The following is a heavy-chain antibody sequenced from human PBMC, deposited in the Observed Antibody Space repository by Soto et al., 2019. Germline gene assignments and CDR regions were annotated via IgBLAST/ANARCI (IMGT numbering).Heavy chain of an antibody. Sequence: SGGSLRLSCSGFGFNFSDYYMNWIRQSPVKGLEWVSSILSLESHKYYAASVMGRFSVSRDNAKRSLFLQMNNLGAEDTGIYFCATGFKDTSNRPSFDSWGPGTPVTVSS. J-gene: IGHJ4*02. D-gene: IGHD2-8*01. CDR2: ILSLESHK. CDR1: GFNFSDYY. CDR3: ATGFKDTSNRPSFDS. V-gene: IGHV3-11*01.